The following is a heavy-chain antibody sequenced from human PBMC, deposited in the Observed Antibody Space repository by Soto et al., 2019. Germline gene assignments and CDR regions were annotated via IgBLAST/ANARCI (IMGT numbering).Heavy chain of an antibody. J-gene: IGHJ6*02. CDR1: GYTFTSYD. CDR3: ARGRSDFWRPYYYYGMDV. D-gene: IGHD3-3*01. Sequence: QVQLVQSGAEVKEPGASVKVSCKASGYTFTSYDINWVRQATGQGLEWMGWMNPNSGNTGYAQKFQGRVTMTRNTSISTAYMELSSLRSEDTAVYYCARGRSDFWRPYYYYGMDVWGQGTTVTVSS. CDR2: MNPNSGNT. V-gene: IGHV1-8*01.